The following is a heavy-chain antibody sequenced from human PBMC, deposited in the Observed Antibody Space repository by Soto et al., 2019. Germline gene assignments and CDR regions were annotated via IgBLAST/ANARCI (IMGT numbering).Heavy chain of an antibody. V-gene: IGHV3-21*05. CDR3: ARVVAVAGTGDDAFDI. CDR1: GFTFSSYS. CDR2: ISSSSYT. D-gene: IGHD6-19*01. Sequence: TGGSLRLSCAASGFTFSSYSMNWIRQAPGKGLEWVSYISSSSYTNYADSVKGRFTISRDNAKNSLYLQMNSLRAEDTAVYYCARVVAVAGTGDDAFDIWGQGTMVTVSS. J-gene: IGHJ3*02.